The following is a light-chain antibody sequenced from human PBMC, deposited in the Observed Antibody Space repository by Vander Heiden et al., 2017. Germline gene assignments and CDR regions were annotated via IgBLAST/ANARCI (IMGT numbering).Light chain of an antibody. CDR3: SSYSSSSTLVV. Sequence: QSALPHPASVSGSPGQSITISCTGTSSDVGDDNDVSWYQQHPGKAPKLLIYGVSNRPSGVSHRFSGSKSGNTASLTISGLQAEDEADYYCSSYSSSSTLVVFGGGTELTVL. V-gene: IGLV2-14*03. CDR2: GVS. CDR1: SSDVGDDND. J-gene: IGLJ3*02.